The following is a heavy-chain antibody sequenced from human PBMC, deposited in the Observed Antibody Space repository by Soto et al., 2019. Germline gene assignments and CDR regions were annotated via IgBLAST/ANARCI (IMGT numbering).Heavy chain of an antibody. CDR3: AKDDFWSDNYYYYGMDV. CDR2: ISGSGGST. D-gene: IGHD3-3*01. V-gene: IGHV3-23*01. CDR1: GFTFSSYA. Sequence: GGSLRLSCAASGFTFSSYAMSWVRQAPGKGLEWVSAISGSGGSTYYADSVKGRFTISRDNSKNTLYLQMNSLRAEDTAVYYCAKDDFWSDNYYYYGMDVWGQGTTVTVSS. J-gene: IGHJ6*02.